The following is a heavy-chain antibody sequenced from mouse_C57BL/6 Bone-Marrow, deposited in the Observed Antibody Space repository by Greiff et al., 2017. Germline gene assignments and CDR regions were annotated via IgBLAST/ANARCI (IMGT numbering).Heavy chain of an antibody. CDR1: GYTFSSYG. Sequence: EVQLVESGGDLVKPGGSLKLSCAASGYTFSSYGMSWVRQTPDKRLEWVATISSGGSYTYYPDSVKGRFTISRDNADNTLYLQVSSLRSEDTAVYYGARHGLTGTGEYYLDYWGQGTTLTVSS. CDR2: ISSGGSYT. J-gene: IGHJ2*01. CDR3: ARHGLTGTGEYYLDY. V-gene: IGHV5-6*01. D-gene: IGHD4-1*01.